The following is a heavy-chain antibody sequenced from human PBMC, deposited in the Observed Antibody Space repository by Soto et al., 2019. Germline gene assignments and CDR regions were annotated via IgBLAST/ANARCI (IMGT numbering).Heavy chain of an antibody. V-gene: IGHV4-31*03. CDR3: ARMYSSGSGWFHP. CDR2: FYSSGSI. D-gene: IGHD6-19*01. J-gene: IGHJ5*02. CDR1: GYSITAGGYY. Sequence: PSETLSLTCFVYGYSITAGGYYWSWIRHHPGKGLEWIGSFYSSGSIIYNPSLRSRVSISGDTSSNQFSMSLTSVTAADTARYYCARMYSSGSGWFHPWGQGTLVTVSS.